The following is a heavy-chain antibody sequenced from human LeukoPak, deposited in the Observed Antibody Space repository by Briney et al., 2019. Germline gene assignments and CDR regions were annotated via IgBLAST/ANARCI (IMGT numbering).Heavy chain of an antibody. J-gene: IGHJ6*02. V-gene: IGHV4-39*01. CDR1: SDSISSSRFY. D-gene: IGHD6-13*01. CDR2: ISYSGST. CDR3: ASLLSGFISSWWPDYYYGVDV. Sequence: SETLSLTCTVSSDSISSSRFYGGWIRQPPGRGLEWIATISYSGSTYYNPSLRSRVTMSIDTSKNQFSLKLSSVTAADTAVYYCASLLSGFISSWWPDYYYGVDVWGQGTTVSVSS.